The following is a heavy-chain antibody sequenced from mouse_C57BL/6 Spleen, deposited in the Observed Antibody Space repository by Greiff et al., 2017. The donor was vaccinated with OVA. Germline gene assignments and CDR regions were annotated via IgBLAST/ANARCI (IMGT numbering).Heavy chain of an antibody. CDR3: ARGDYYGSSFAY. Sequence: EVKLMESEGGLVQPGSSMKLSCTASGFTFSDYYMAWVRQVPEKGLEWVANINYDGSSTYYLDSLKSRFIISRDNAKNILYLQMSSLKSEDTATYYCARGDYYGSSFAYWGQGTLVTVSA. D-gene: IGHD1-1*01. CDR1: GFTFSDYY. CDR2: INYDGSST. J-gene: IGHJ3*01. V-gene: IGHV5-16*01.